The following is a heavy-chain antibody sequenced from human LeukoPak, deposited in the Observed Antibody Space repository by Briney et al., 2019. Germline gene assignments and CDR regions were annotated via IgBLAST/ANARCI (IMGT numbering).Heavy chain of an antibody. CDR1: GFTFSSYG. J-gene: IGHJ4*02. CDR3: ARDEGLDY. V-gene: IGHV3-30*02. CDR2: IRYDGSNR. Sequence: PGGSLRLSCAASGFTFSSYGMHWVRQAPGKGLEWVAFIRYDGSNRYYADSVKGRFTISRDNAKNSLYLQMNSLRVEDTAVYYCARDEGLDYWGKGTLVTVSS.